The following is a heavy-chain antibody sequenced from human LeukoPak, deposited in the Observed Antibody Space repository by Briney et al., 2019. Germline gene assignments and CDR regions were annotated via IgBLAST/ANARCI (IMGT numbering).Heavy chain of an antibody. CDR3: AREVGKDY. V-gene: IGHV3-9*01. CDR2: ISWNSGSI. Sequence: GRSLRLSCAASGFTFDDYAMHWVRQAPGKGLEWVSGISWNSGSIGYADSVKGRFTISRDNAKNSLYLQMNSLRAEDTAVYYCAREVGKDYWGQGTLVTVSS. CDR1: GFTFDDYA. D-gene: IGHD1-26*01. J-gene: IGHJ4*02.